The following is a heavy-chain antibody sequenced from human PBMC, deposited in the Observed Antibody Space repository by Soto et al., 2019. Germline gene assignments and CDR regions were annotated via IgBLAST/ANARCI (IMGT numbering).Heavy chain of an antibody. V-gene: IGHV4-59*08. J-gene: IGHJ3*02. D-gene: IGHD2-15*01. Sequence: QVQLQESGPGLVKPSETLSLTCTVSGGSISSYYWTWIRQPPGKGLEWIGYIYYSGSTNYNPSLTCQIXISVDTSTTHYSLRLCSVTAADSAVDSCAGFLPRIGGAFDIWGQGTMVTVSS. CDR2: IYYSGST. CDR1: GGSISSYY. CDR3: AGFLPRIGGAFDI.